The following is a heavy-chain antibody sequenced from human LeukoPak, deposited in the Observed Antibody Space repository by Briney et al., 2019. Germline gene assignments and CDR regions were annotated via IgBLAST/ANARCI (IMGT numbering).Heavy chain of an antibody. CDR3: ASADTAMVPFDY. CDR1: GGTFSSYA. Sequence: ASVKVSCKASGGTFSSYAISWVRQAPGQGLEWMGGIIPIFGTANYAQKFQGRVTIAADESTSTAYMELSSLRSEDTAMYYCASADTAMVPFDYWGQGTLVTVSS. D-gene: IGHD5-18*01. V-gene: IGHV1-69*13. J-gene: IGHJ4*02. CDR2: IIPIFGTA.